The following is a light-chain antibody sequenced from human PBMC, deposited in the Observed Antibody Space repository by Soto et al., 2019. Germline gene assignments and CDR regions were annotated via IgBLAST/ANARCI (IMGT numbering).Light chain of an antibody. Sequence: EIVMTQSPATLSVSPGGSATISCRASQHVSSNFAWYRQKPGQAPTLLIYHASTRATGLPASFSGSGSGTEFTLTISSLQAEDFAVYYCQQYNNWPYTFGQGTKLEIK. J-gene: IGKJ2*01. V-gene: IGKV3-15*01. CDR1: QHVSSN. CDR2: HAS. CDR3: QQYNNWPYT.